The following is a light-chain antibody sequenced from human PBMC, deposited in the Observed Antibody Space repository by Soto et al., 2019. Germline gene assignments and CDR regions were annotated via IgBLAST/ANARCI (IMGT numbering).Light chain of an antibody. CDR3: QQANSSPLT. CDR2: GAS. V-gene: IGKV1-12*01. J-gene: IGKJ5*01. CDR1: QGISRW. Sequence: DIQMTQSPSFVSASVGDRVTITCRASQGISRWLAWYQQRPGKAPELLIYGASSLQSGVPSRFSGSGSGTDFTLTNSSLQPEDFATDYWQQANSSPLTFGQGTRLEIK.